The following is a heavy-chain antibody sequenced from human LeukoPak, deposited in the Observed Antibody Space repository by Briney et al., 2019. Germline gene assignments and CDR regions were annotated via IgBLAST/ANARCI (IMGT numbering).Heavy chain of an antibody. CDR3: ARLGYCSGGSCSSFDY. D-gene: IGHD2-15*01. V-gene: IGHV3-21*01. CDR2: ISSGSTYI. CDR1: GFTFSSYV. J-gene: IGHJ4*02. Sequence: GGSLRLSCAASGFTFSSYVMNWVRQAPGKGREWVSSISSGSTYIYYADSVKGRFTISRDNAKNSLYLQMNSLRAEDTAVYYCARLGYCSGGSCSSFDYWGQGTLVTVSS.